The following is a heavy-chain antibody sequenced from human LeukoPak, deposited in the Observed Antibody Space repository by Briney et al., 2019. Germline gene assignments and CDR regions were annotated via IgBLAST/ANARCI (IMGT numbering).Heavy chain of an antibody. CDR3: ARMAPTLDY. J-gene: IGHJ4*02. V-gene: IGHV3-30*04. Sequence: PGGSLRLSCAASGFTFSSYAMHWVRQAPGKGLEWVAVISYNRRNKYYADSVKGRFTISRDNSKNTLYLQMNSLRAEDTAVYYCARMAPTLDYWGQGTLVTVST. D-gene: IGHD5-24*01. CDR1: GFTFSSYA. CDR2: ISYNRRNK.